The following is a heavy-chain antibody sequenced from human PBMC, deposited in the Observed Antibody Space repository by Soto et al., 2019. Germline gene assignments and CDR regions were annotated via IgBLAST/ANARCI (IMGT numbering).Heavy chain of an antibody. D-gene: IGHD3-10*01. J-gene: IGHJ6*02. CDR1: GYTFTSYG. CDR2: ISAYNGNT. Sequence: GASVKVSCKASGYTFTSYGISWVRQAPGQGLEWMGWISAYNGNTNYAQKLQGRVTMTTDTSTSTAYMELRSLRSDDTAVYYCARELYYYGSGSHYYGMDVWGQGTTVTVSS. V-gene: IGHV1-18*01. CDR3: ARELYYYGSGSHYYGMDV.